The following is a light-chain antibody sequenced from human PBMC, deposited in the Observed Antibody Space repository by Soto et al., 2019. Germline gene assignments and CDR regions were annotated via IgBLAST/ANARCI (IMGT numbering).Light chain of an antibody. Sequence: DVQMTQSPSSLSASVGDRVTITCQASQDISDYVNWFQQKPGKAPNLLIYDASNLETGVPSRFSGSGVGTDCSLIISGLQPEDIATYYCQQHDTLPVSFGQGTRVEMK. J-gene: IGKJ5*01. CDR1: QDISDY. CDR2: DAS. CDR3: QQHDTLPVS. V-gene: IGKV1-33*01.